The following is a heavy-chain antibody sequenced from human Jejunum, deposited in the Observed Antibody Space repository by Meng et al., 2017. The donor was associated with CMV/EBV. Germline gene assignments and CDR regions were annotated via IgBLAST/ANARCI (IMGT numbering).Heavy chain of an antibody. D-gene: IGHD4-17*01. CDR2: IYYSGAT. Sequence: VSGGSINDYDWSWIRQSPGKGLEWIGYIYYSGATRYNPSLESRVSISIDTSKKHFSLKMRSVTAADTAMYYCARDNGDYYYGMDVWGQGTPVTVSS. V-gene: IGHV4-59*01. CDR3: ARDNGDYYYGMDV. CDR1: GGSINDYD. J-gene: IGHJ6*02.